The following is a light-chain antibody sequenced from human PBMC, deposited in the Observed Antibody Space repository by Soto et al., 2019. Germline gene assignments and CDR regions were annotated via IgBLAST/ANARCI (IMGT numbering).Light chain of an antibody. CDR1: SSYIGANYD. CDR3: QSYDSSLSGVI. J-gene: IGLJ2*01. CDR2: ANN. V-gene: IGLV1-40*01. Sequence: QSVVTQPPSVSGAPGQRVTISCTGNSSYIGANYDVYWYQQLPGTAPKLLIYANNNRPSGVPDRFSGSKSGTSASLAITGLQAEDEADYYCQFQSYDSSLSGVIFGGGTKVTVL.